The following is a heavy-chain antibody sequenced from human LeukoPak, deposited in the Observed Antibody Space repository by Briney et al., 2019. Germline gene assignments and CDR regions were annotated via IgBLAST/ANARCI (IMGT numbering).Heavy chain of an antibody. D-gene: IGHD3-22*01. CDR1: GFTVSSNF. CDR3: ARKTDSSGSGDY. V-gene: IGHV3-53*01. CDR2: IYSRGGT. Sequence: GGSLRLSCAASGFTVSSNFMSWVRQAPGKGLECVSVIYSRGGTYYADSVQGQFTISRDASKNTLFLQMNGLRADDTAVYYCARKTDSSGSGDYWGQGTLVTVSS. J-gene: IGHJ4*02.